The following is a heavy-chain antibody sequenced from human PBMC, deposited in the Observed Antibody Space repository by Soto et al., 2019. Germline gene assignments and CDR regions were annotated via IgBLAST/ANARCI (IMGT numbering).Heavy chain of an antibody. CDR1: GYTSTNYG. Sequence: ASVKVSCKSSGYTSTNYGMHWVRQAPGQRLEWMGWINAGSGNTKYSQKFQGRITINPDTSKNQFSLQLNSVTPEDTAVYYCARDTSGYYYMAVWGKGTTVTVSS. J-gene: IGHJ6*03. CDR2: INAGSGNT. CDR3: ARDTSGYYYMAV. V-gene: IGHV1-3*01. D-gene: IGHD2-8*01.